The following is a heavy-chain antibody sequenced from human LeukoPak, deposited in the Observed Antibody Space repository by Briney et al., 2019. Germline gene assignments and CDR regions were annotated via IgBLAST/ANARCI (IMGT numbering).Heavy chain of an antibody. J-gene: IGHJ3*02. D-gene: IGHD3-22*01. Sequence: ASVKVSCKASGYTFTGYHIHWVRQAPGQGLEWMGRINPNSGDTNFAQKFQGRVTMTRDTSITTAYMELSSLRSEDTAVYYCAAVPDYYDSSEDAFDIWGQGTMATVSS. CDR1: GYTFTGYH. CDR3: AAVPDYYDSSEDAFDI. CDR2: INPNSGDT. V-gene: IGHV1-2*06.